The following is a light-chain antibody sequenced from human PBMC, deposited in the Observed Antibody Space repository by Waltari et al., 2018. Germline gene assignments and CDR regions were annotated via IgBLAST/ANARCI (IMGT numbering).Light chain of an antibody. V-gene: IGKV3-11*01. J-gene: IGKJ3*01. CDR3: QQRSNWPPEFT. CDR2: DAS. CDR1: QSVSRS. Sequence: EIVLTQSPATLSLSPGARATLSRRASQSVSRSLTWYQQKPGQAPRLLIYDASNRATGIPARFSGSGSGTDFTLTISSLEPEDFAVYYCQQRSNWPPEFTFGPGTKVDIK.